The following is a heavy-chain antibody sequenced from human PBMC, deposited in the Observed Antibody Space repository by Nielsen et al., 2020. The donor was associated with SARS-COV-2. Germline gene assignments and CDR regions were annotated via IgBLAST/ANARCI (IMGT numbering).Heavy chain of an antibody. D-gene: IGHD3-10*01. V-gene: IGHV1-58*02. CDR2: IVVGSGNT. J-gene: IGHJ6*02. Sequence: SVKVSCKASGFTFTSSAMQWVRQARGQRLEWIGWIVVGSGNTNYAQKFQERVTITRDMSTSTAYMELSSLRPEDTAVYYCAAGTMVRGVPYMDVWGQGTTVTVSS. CDR1: GFTFTSSA. CDR3: AAGTMVRGVPYMDV.